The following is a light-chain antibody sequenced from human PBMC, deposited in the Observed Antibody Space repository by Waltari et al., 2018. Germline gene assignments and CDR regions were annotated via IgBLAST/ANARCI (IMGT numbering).Light chain of an antibody. V-gene: IGLV1-47*01. Sequence: GLGQPPSVSPSLGQGVAITCAGSSYTIISDSHAWYQNSPGTAPKLLIYSNDQRPSGIPDRFSGSKSGTSASLGITGLQSGDEAYYYCAAWDDKRGGGAFGGGTKLTVL. CDR2: SND. CDR1: SYTIISDS. J-gene: IGLJ2*01. CDR3: AAWDDKRGGGA.